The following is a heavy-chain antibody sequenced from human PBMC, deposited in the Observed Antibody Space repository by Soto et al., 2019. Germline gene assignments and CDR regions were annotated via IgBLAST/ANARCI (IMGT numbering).Heavy chain of an antibody. CDR1: GGSISSGY. CDR2: IYYGGST. CDR3: ASLPVVTANQFDY. Sequence: SETLSLTCSVSGGSISSGYWTWIRQPPGKGLEWIGYIYYGGSTNYNPSLKSRVTISADTSKNHFSLRLNSVTAADTAVYYCASLPVVTANQFDYWGQGTLVTVSS. D-gene: IGHD2-21*02. J-gene: IGHJ4*02. V-gene: IGHV4-59*12.